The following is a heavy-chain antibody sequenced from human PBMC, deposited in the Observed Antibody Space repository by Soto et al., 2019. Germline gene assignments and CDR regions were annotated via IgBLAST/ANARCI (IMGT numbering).Heavy chain of an antibody. CDR2: IDPSDSYT. J-gene: IGHJ6*02. CDR1: GYSFTSYW. CDR3: ATLPRHYDDIYGVDV. D-gene: IGHD3-9*01. Sequence: PGESLKISCKGSGYSFTSYWISWVRQMPGKGLEWMGRIDPSDSYTNYSPSFQGHVTISADKSISTAYLQWSSLKASDTAMYYCATLPRHYDDIYGVDVWGQGTTVTVSS. V-gene: IGHV5-10-1*01.